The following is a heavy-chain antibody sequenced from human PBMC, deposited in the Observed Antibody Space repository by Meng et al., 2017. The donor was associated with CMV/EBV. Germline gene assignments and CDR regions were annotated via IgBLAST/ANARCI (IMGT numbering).Heavy chain of an antibody. V-gene: IGHV4-34*01. D-gene: IGHD2-21*01. CDR2: INHSGST. CDR3: ARSVVVIATRRGYLDL. J-gene: IGHJ2*01. CDR1: GGSFSGYY. Sequence: YGGSFSGYYWSWIRQPPGKGLEWIGEINHSGSTNYNPSLKSRVTISVDTSKNQFPLKLSSVTAADTAVYYCARSVVVIATRRGYLDLWGRGTLVTVSS.